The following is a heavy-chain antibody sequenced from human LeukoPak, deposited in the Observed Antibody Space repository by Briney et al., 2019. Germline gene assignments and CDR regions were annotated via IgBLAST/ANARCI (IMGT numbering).Heavy chain of an antibody. CDR3: ARGDDSRLQQLDY. CDR1: GGSISSYY. J-gene: IGHJ4*02. Sequence: PSETLSLTCTVSGGSISSYYWSWIRQPPGKGLEWIGYIYYSGSTNYNPSLKSRVTISVDTSKNQFSLKLSSVTAADTAVYYCARGDDSRLQQLDYWGQGTLVTVSS. D-gene: IGHD4-11*01. V-gene: IGHV4-59*01. CDR2: IYYSGST.